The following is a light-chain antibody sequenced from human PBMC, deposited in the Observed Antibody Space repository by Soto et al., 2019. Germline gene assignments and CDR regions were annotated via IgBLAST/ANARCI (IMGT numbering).Light chain of an antibody. CDR2: DVS. Sequence: QSALTQPHSASGSPGQSVTISCTGTSSDVGGYNFVSWFQHHPGKAPKLMIYDVSKRPSGVPDRFSGSKSGNTASLTVSGLQAEDEADYYCSSYAGSKNYVFGTGTKVTVL. CDR3: SSYAGSKNYV. V-gene: IGLV2-8*01. J-gene: IGLJ1*01. CDR1: SSDVGGYNF.